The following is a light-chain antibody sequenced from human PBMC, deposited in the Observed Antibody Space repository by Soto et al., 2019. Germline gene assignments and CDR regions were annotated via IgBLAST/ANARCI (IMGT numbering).Light chain of an antibody. CDR3: QLFGDSTATWT. J-gene: IGKJ1*01. CDR2: GAA. Sequence: DIVVTQSPGTLSLSPGETATLSCRAGQSVSSSFLAWYQQQPGQAHRLLSYGAALRAAGIPDRISGTGSGTDFALIISRLAPEDFAVYYCQLFGDSTATWTFGHGTRVESK. CDR1: QSVSSSF. V-gene: IGKV3-20*01.